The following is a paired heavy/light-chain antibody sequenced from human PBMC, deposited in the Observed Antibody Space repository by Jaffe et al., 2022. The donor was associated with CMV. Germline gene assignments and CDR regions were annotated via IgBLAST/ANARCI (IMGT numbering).Light chain of an antibody. CDR3: QQTYFTLRT. Sequence: DIQMTQSPSSLSASVGDRVTITCRASQSISTYLNWYQQKEGKAPKLLIYSASTLQSGVPSRFSGSGSGTDFTLTISSLQPEDFASYYCQQTYFTLRTFGQGTKVQFK. J-gene: IGKJ1*01. V-gene: IGKV1-39*01. CDR1: QSISTY. CDR2: SAS.
Heavy chain of an antibody. CDR3: AREDVEMPDKNPNFDS. CDR2: IGSRGYVS. D-gene: IGHD2-2*01. Sequence: QVQLVESGGGLVKPGGSLRLSCAASGFSFSDYYMGWVRQAPGKGLEWIAYIGSRGYVSYYAGSVEGRFTISRDNAKNSLFLQMNSLRAEDTAVYYCAREDVEMPDKNPNFDSWGQGTLVTVSS. J-gene: IGHJ4*02. V-gene: IGHV3-11*01. CDR1: GFSFSDYY.